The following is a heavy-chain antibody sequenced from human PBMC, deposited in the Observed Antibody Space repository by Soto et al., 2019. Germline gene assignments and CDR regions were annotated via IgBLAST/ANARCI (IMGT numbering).Heavy chain of an antibody. D-gene: IGHD2-15*01. Sequence: SETLSLTCAVYGGSFTGYYWTWIRQPPGKGLEWIGDVNHSGSTKYNPSLKSRVTISVVTSKDQFSLKLSSVTAADTAMYYCARVLTPNYYYYYMDVWGEGTTVTVSS. CDR2: VNHSGST. CDR1: GGSFTGYY. CDR3: ARVLTPNYYYYYMDV. V-gene: IGHV4-34*01. J-gene: IGHJ6*03.